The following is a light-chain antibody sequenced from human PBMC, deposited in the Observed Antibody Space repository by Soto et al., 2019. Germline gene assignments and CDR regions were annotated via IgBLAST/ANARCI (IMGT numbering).Light chain of an antibody. V-gene: IGKV1-5*01. CDR3: QQYGSHSEA. Sequence: DIQLTQSPSTLSASVGDRVSITCWASQSVGRWLAWHQKKPGKAHQLLMFDGTYLESGGPSRFSGSGSGTEFTHTLNDLQPDDSATYYCQQYGSHSEAFGQGTKVEVK. CDR1: QSVGRW. CDR2: DGT. J-gene: IGKJ1*01.